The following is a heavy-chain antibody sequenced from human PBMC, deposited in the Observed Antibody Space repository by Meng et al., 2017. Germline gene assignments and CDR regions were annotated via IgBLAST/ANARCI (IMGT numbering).Heavy chain of an antibody. CDR1: GDSVTVGSHY. D-gene: IGHD3-16*01. Sequence: QVQLRESGPGLVRPSETLSLTCTVSGDSVTVGSHYWSWIRQPPGKGLEWIGYIDYGGSTSYNPSLRSRVTISVDTSNNQFSLKLSSVTAADTAVFYCARTRGDYYFDYWGQGTLVTVSS. CDR2: IDYGGST. CDR3: ARTRGDYYFDY. J-gene: IGHJ4*02. V-gene: IGHV4-61*01.